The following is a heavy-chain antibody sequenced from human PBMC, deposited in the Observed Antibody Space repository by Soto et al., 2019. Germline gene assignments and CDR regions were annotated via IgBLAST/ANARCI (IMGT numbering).Heavy chain of an antibody. V-gene: IGHV4-34*01. Sequence: PSETLSLTCTVSGGSISSYYWSWIRQSPGKGLEWIGEVNHLGGTNYNPSLNSRVTISVDTSKNQFSLKLSSVTAADTAVYYCARERGYCSSTSCFLYPPNYYYYYMDVWGKGTTVTVSS. CDR3: ARERGYCSSTSCFLYPPNYYYYYMDV. CDR1: GGSISSYY. J-gene: IGHJ6*03. CDR2: VNHLGGT. D-gene: IGHD2-2*01.